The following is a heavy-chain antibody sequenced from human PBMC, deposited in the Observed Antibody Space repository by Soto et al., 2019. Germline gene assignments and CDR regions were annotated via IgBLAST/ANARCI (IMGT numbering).Heavy chain of an antibody. J-gene: IGHJ6*02. CDR2: ISYDGSNK. CDR1: GFTFSSYG. CDR3: AKDTFETHASSELHHYDGMDV. D-gene: IGHD3-22*01. V-gene: IGHV3-30*18. Sequence: QVQLVESGGGVVQPGRSLRLSCAASGFTFSSYGMHWVRQAPGKGLEWVAVISYDGSNKYYADSVKGRFTISRDNSKNTLYLQMNSLRAEDTAVYYCAKDTFETHASSELHHYDGMDVWGQGTTVTVSS.